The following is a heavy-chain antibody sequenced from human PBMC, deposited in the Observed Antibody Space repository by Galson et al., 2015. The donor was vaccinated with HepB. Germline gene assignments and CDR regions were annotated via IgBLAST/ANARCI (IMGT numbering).Heavy chain of an antibody. J-gene: IGHJ2*01. Sequence: SLRLSCAASGFNFGNYPMTWVRQAPGKGPEWVAVISGSGGTTYYADSVTGRFTISRDDSKNTLDVQMNALRVEDTAVYYCAKVGWSGWRSMGGYFDLWGRGTLVTVSS. CDR2: ISGSGGTT. CDR3: AKVGWSGWRSMGGYFDL. D-gene: IGHD6-19*01. CDR1: GFNFGNYP. V-gene: IGHV3-23*01.